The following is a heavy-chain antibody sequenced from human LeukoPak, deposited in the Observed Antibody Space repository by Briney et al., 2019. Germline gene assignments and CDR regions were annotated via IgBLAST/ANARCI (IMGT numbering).Heavy chain of an antibody. CDR2: INHSGST. CDR3: ARGFTTGTPERGNNWFDP. D-gene: IGHD1-1*01. CDR1: GGSFSGYS. J-gene: IGHJ5*02. V-gene: IGHV4-34*01. Sequence: SETLSLTCAVYGGSFSGYSWSWVRQPPGKGLEWIGEINHSGSTNYNPSLTSRVTISVDTSKNQFSLKLSSVTAADTAVYYSARGFTTGTPERGNNWFDPWGQGTLVTVSA.